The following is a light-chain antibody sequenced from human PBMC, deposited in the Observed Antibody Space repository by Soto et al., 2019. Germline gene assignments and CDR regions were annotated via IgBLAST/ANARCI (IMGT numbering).Light chain of an antibody. Sequence: QSVLTQPPSVSAAPGQKVTISCSGSNSNIGESFVSWYQHLPGTAPKRLIYDSNKRPSGIPDRFSGSQSGTSATLAITGLRTGDEADYYCGTWDSGLNSGIFGGGTKLTVL. CDR1: NSNIGESF. CDR2: DSN. V-gene: IGLV1-51*01. CDR3: GTWDSGLNSGI. J-gene: IGLJ2*01.